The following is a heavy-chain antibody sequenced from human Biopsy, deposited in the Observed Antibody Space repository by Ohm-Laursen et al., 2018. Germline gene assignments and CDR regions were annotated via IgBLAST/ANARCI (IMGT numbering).Heavy chain of an antibody. V-gene: IGHV4-59*02. CDR3: ARDSGILNYGNFKYYHYYGMDV. CDR2: ISYSVMT. D-gene: IGHD4-11*01. Sequence: SDTLCLPCTVSGDSVTKYYRSWIRQPPGKGLECIGHISYSVMTNYNPSLQSRVSISVDTSRNQVSLTLSSVTAADTAVYYCARDSGILNYGNFKYYHYYGMDVWGQGTKVTVSS. J-gene: IGHJ6*02. CDR1: GDSVTKYY.